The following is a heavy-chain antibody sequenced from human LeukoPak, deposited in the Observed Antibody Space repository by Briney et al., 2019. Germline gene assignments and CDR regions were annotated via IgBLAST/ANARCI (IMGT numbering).Heavy chain of an antibody. J-gene: IGHJ4*02. Sequence: GASVKVSCKASGYTFTRYGISWVRLAPGQGLEWMGWISAYNGNTDYAQKLQGRVTMTTDTSTSTAYMELRSLRSDDTAVYYCGTHLLGRYQLLLDYWGQGTLLTVSS. CDR1: GYTFTRYG. CDR3: GTHLLGRYQLLLDY. D-gene: IGHD2-2*01. V-gene: IGHV1-18*04. CDR2: ISAYNGNT.